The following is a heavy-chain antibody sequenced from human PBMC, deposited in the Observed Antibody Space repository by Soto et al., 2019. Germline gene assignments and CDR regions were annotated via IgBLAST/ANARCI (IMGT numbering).Heavy chain of an antibody. CDR2: IYRTGST. CDR3: ASRDPGTSVDY. V-gene: IGHV4-4*02. Sequence: QVQLQESGPGLVKPSGTLSLTCAVSGGSFTSNNWWTWVRQPPGQGLEWIGEIYRTGSTNYNPSLKGRVTISVDKSENPCSLTVTSLTAADTAVYYCASRDPGTSVDYWGQGTLVTVSS. J-gene: IGHJ4*02. CDR1: GGSFTSNNW. D-gene: IGHD1-1*01.